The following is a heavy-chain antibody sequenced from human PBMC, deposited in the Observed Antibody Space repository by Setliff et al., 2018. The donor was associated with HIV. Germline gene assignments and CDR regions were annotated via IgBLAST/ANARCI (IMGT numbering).Heavy chain of an antibody. CDR1: GFTFSNSE. D-gene: IGHD6-19*01. CDR2: IRSSGSSM. J-gene: IGHJ4*02. Sequence: GGSLRLSCAASGFTFSNSEMNWVRQAPGKGLEWISYIRSSGSSMFYAGSVKGRFTISRDNAKNSLYLQMSSLRADDTAVYYCARGGGWLGLDYWGQGTPVTVSS. CDR3: ARGGGWLGLDY. V-gene: IGHV3-48*03.